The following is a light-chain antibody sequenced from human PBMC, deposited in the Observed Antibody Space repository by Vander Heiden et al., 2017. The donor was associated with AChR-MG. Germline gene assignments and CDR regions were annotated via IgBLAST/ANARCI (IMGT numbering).Light chain of an antibody. V-gene: IGKV3-15*01. J-gene: IGKJ4*01. CDR2: GAS. Sequence: ELVMTQSPATLSVSPGERVTLSCRASQTVSSNLAWYQQKPGQAPRLVIYGASSRATDIPARFSGSGSGTEFTLTISSLQSEDFAVYYCQQYNNWPLTFGGGTEVEIK. CDR3: QQYNNWPLT. CDR1: QTVSSN.